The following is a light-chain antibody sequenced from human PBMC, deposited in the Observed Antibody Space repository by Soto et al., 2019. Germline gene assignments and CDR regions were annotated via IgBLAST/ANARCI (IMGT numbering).Light chain of an antibody. CDR2: KAS. CDR3: QQYNSHWT. CDR1: QPVITW. Sequence: DIQMTQSPSTLSASVGDRVTITCRASQPVITWLAWYQQKPGKAPKLLIYKASTLESGVPSRFSGSGSGTEFTLTISSLQPDDFATYYCQQYNSHWTFGQGTKVEIK. V-gene: IGKV1-5*03. J-gene: IGKJ1*01.